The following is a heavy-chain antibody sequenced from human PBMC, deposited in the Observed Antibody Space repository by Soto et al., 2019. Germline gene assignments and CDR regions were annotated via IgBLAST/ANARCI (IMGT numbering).Heavy chain of an antibody. J-gene: IGHJ4*02. CDR3: ARTDADYYDSSGYIWYFDY. D-gene: IGHD3-22*01. CDR2: IYYSGST. V-gene: IGHV4-39*01. CDR1: GGSISSSSYY. Sequence: PSEPVSLTCTVPGGSISSSSYYWGWIRQPPGKGLEWIGSIYYSGSTYYNPSLKSRVTISVDTSKNQFSLKLSSVTAADTAVYYCARTDADYYDSSGYIWYFDYWGQGTLVTVSS.